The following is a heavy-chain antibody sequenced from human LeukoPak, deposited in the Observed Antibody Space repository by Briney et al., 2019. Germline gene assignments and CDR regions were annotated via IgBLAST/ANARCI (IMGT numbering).Heavy chain of an antibody. Sequence: PGGSLRLSCAAFGTTFRSSAMSWVRQAPGKGLKWVSAISGSGGSTYYADSVKGRFTISRDNSKNTLYLQMNSLRAEDTAVYYCANTHSGSYWDWGQGTLVTVSS. CDR3: ANTHSGSYWD. J-gene: IGHJ4*02. CDR2: ISGSGGST. CDR1: GTTFRSSA. V-gene: IGHV3-23*01. D-gene: IGHD1-26*01.